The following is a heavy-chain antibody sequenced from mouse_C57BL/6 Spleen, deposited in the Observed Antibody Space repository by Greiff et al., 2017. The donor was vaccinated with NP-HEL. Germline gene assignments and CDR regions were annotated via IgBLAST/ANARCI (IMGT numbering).Heavy chain of an antibody. Sequence: QVQLKQPGAELVKPGASVKLSCKASGYTFTSYWMHWVKQRPGQGLEWIGMIHPNSGSTNYNEKFKSKATLTVDKSSSTAYMQLSSLTSEDSAVYYCAYLLLRRDAMDYWGQGTSVTVSS. J-gene: IGHJ4*01. V-gene: IGHV1-64*01. CDR1: GYTFTSYW. D-gene: IGHD1-1*01. CDR3: AYLLLRRDAMDY. CDR2: IHPNSGST.